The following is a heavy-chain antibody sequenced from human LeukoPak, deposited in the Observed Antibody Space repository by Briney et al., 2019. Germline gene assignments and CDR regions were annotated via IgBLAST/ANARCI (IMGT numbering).Heavy chain of an antibody. Sequence: GGSLRLSCAASGFTFSSYGMSWVRQAPGKGLEWVSGISGSGGSTYYADSARGRFIISRDNSKNTLYLQMDSLRADDTAIYYCAKDVVVVAATALYYFDFWGQGTLVTVSS. CDR3: AKDVVVVAATALYYFDF. J-gene: IGHJ4*02. CDR2: ISGSGGST. CDR1: GFTFSSYG. V-gene: IGHV3-23*01. D-gene: IGHD2-15*01.